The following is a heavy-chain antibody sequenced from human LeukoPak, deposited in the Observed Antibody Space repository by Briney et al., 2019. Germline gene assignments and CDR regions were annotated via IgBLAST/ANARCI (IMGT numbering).Heavy chain of an antibody. V-gene: IGHV1-8*01. CDR1: GYTFTSYD. Sequence: GASVKVSCKASGYTFTSYDINWVRQATGQGLEWMGWMNPNSGNTGYAQKIQGRVTMTRNTSISTAYMELSSLRSEDTAVYYCAIAPLGYYDSSGYSYGYWGQGTLVTVSS. CDR3: AIAPLGYYDSSGYSYGY. D-gene: IGHD3-22*01. CDR2: MNPNSGNT. J-gene: IGHJ4*02.